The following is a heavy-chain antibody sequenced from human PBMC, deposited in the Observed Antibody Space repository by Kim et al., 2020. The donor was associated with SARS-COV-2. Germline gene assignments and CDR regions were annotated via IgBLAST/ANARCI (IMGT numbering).Heavy chain of an antibody. V-gene: IGHV3-23*01. CDR3: AKGASLDY. J-gene: IGHJ4*02. CDR1: GFSFGTFD. Sequence: GGSLRLSCVASGFSFGTFDMSWVRQAPGKGLKWVSVIKGRDDSTYYADSVKGRFTVSRDSSRNTLYLQMNSLRVDDTAIYYCAKGASLDYWGQGTLVTV. CDR2: IKGRDDST.